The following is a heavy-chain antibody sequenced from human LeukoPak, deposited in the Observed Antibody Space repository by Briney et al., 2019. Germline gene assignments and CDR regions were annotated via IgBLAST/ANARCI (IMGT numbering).Heavy chain of an antibody. D-gene: IGHD3-10*01. CDR3: AREGSSYIDHAFDI. Sequence: PGGSLRLSCAASGFTFISFGMRWVRQAPGKGLEGVSAISGSGGTTYYADSVKGRFTISRDNSKNTLFLQMNSLRAEDTAVYYCAREGSSYIDHAFDIWGQGTMVTVSS. J-gene: IGHJ3*02. CDR1: GFTFISFG. V-gene: IGHV3-23*01. CDR2: ISGSGGTT.